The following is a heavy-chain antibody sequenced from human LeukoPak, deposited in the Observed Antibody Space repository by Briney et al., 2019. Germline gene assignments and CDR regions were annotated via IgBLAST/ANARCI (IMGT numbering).Heavy chain of an antibody. V-gene: IGHV3-21*01. Sequence: GGSLRLSCAASGFTFSTYSMNWVRQAPGRGLEWVSSISSDSNYIYYADSVKGRFTISRDNAKDSLYLHMNTLRAEDTAVYYCARDYKGLSEYWGQGTLVTVSS. J-gene: IGHJ4*02. CDR1: GFTFSTYS. CDR3: ARDYKGLSEY. D-gene: IGHD1-1*01. CDR2: ISSDSNYI.